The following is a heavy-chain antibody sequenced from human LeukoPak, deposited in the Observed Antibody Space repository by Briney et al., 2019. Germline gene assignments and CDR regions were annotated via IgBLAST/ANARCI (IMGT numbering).Heavy chain of an antibody. V-gene: IGHV4-59*08. Sequence: SETLSLTCTVSGGSISSYYWSWIRQPPGKGLEWIGYIYYSGSTNYNPSLKSRVTISVDTSKNQFSLKLSSVTAADTAVYYCPRHAGDGPIYYFDHWGQGTLVTVSS. CDR3: PRHAGDGPIYYFDH. CDR1: GGSISSYY. D-gene: IGHD5-24*01. J-gene: IGHJ4*02. CDR2: IYYSGST.